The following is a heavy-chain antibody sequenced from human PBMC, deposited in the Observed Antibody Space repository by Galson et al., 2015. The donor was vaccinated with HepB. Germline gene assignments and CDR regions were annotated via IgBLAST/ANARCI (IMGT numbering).Heavy chain of an antibody. J-gene: IGHJ4*02. V-gene: IGHV1-18*04. CDR3: GRGGYGGYALDY. CDR2: ISAYSGHT. CDR1: GYTFTSYS. D-gene: IGHD5-12*01. Sequence: SVKVSCKASGYTFTSYSISWVRQAPGQGPEWMAWISAYSGHTNYAQKFQGRVTVTTDTSTSTVYMELRGLRADDTAVYYCGRGGYGGYALDYWGQGTLVTVSS.